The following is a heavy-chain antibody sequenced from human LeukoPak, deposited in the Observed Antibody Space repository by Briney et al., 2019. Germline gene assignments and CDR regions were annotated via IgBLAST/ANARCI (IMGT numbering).Heavy chain of an antibody. CDR2: IKRKINGGTA. CDR3: TTDFPDYFHS. V-gene: IGHV3-15*01. CDR1: GFTFSYFW. Sequence: GGSLRLSCTASGFTFSYFWMSWVRQAPGKGLEWVGHIKRKINGGTADYAAPVKGRFTISRDDSKNTLYLQVNSLKIEDTAVYYCTTDFPDYFHSWGQGTLVTVSS. J-gene: IGHJ4*02.